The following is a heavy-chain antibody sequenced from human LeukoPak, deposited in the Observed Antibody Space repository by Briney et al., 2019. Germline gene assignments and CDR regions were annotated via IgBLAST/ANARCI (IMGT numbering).Heavy chain of an antibody. CDR3: AAGYSGYDAVDY. CDR1: GGSISSYY. J-gene: IGHJ4*02. Sequence: SETLSPTCTVSGGSISSYYWSWIRQPPGKGLEWIGYIYYSGSTNYNPSLKSRVTISVDTSKNQFSLKLSSVTAADTAVYYCAAGYSGYDAVDYWGQGTLVTVSS. V-gene: IGHV4-59*01. D-gene: IGHD5-12*01. CDR2: IYYSGST.